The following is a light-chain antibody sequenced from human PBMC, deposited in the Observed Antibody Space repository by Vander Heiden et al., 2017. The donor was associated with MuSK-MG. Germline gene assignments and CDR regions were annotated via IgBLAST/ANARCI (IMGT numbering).Light chain of an antibody. CDR2: KNN. CDR1: SSNSGSND. J-gene: IGLJ2*01. CDR3: AAWDDSLSDVV. Sequence: QSVLTQPPSASGTPGQRVTIPCSGSSSNSGSNDLYWYQQFPGTAPKLLIYKNNQRPSGVPDRFSGSKSGTSASLAISGLRSEDEADYYCAAWDDSLSDVVFGGGTKLTVL. V-gene: IGLV1-47*01.